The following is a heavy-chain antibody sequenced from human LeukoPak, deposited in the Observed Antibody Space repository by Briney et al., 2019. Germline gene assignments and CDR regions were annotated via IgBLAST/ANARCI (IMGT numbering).Heavy chain of an antibody. D-gene: IGHD3-9*01. Sequence: SETLSLTCAVSGYSISSGYYWGWIRQPPGKGLEWIGNIYHSGSTYYNPSLKSRVTISVDTSKNQFSLKLSSVTAADTAVYYCARAPPYYDILTGYYPNWFDPWGQGTLVTVS. V-gene: IGHV4-38-2*01. J-gene: IGHJ5*02. CDR2: IYHSGST. CDR1: GYSISSGYY. CDR3: ARAPPYYDILTGYYPNWFDP.